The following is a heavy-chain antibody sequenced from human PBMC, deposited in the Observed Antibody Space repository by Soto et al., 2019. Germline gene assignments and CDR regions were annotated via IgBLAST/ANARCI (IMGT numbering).Heavy chain of an antibody. V-gene: IGHV1-3*01. D-gene: IGHD3-3*01. CDR2: INAGNGNT. Sequence: ASVKVSRKASVYTFTSYAMHWVRQAPGQRLEWMGWINAGNGNTKYSQKFQGRVTITRDTSASTAYMELSSLRSEDTAVYCCARELLEWQYNDAFDIWGQGTMVTVSS. J-gene: IGHJ3*02. CDR1: VYTFTSYA. CDR3: ARELLEWQYNDAFDI.